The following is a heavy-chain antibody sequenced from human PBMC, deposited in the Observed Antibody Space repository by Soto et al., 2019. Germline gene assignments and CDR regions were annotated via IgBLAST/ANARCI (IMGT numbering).Heavy chain of an antibody. D-gene: IGHD2-15*01. V-gene: IGHV3-15*01. CDR1: GFTFSNAW. CDR2: IKIKTDGGTT. CDR3: PTDFRAAKILGPLFDY. Sequence: EVQLVASGGGLVKPGGSLRLSCAASGFTFSNAWMSWVRQAPGKGLEWVGRIKIKTDGGTTDYAAPVKGRFTISRDDSKNTLYLQMSSLKTEDTVVYYCPTDFRAAKILGPLFDYWCEGTLVTVSS. J-gene: IGHJ4*02.